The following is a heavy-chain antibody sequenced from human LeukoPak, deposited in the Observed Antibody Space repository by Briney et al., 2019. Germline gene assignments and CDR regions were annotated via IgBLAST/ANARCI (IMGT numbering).Heavy chain of an antibody. CDR1: GFTFNDYY. CDR2: INIGGTNT. CDR3: ATDGAGFDT. V-gene: IGHV3-11*01. Sequence: GGSLRLSRAASGFTFNDYYMSWIRQAPGKGLEWLSYINIGGTNTHYADSVKGRFTISRDNAKKSLYLEMNNLRAEDTAVCYCATDGAGFDTWGQGVLVTVSS. J-gene: IGHJ5*02.